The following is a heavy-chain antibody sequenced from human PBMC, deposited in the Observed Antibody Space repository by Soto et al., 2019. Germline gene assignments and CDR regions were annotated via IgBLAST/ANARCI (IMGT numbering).Heavy chain of an antibody. V-gene: IGHV1-3*01. D-gene: IGHD6-19*01. CDR3: AGVGSGWYGGSYYFDY. Sequence: GASVQVSRKASGYTFTSYAMHWVRQAPGQTLEWMGWNNAGNGNTKYSQKFQGRVTITRDTSANTAYMELSSLRSEDTAVYYCAGVGSGWYGGSYYFDYWGQGTLVTVSS. CDR1: GYTFTSYA. CDR2: NNAGNGNT. J-gene: IGHJ4*02.